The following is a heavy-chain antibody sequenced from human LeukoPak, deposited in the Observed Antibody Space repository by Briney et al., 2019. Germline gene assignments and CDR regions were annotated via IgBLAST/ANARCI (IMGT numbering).Heavy chain of an antibody. Sequence: ASVKVSCKASGYTFTGYYMHWVRQAPGQGLEWMGWINPNSGGTNYAQKFQGWVTMTRDTSISTAYMELSRLRSDDTAVYYCARVPATISWTFDYWGQGTLVTVSS. CDR3: ARVPATISWTFDY. J-gene: IGHJ4*02. V-gene: IGHV1-2*04. D-gene: IGHD5-24*01. CDR1: GYTFTGYY. CDR2: INPNSGGT.